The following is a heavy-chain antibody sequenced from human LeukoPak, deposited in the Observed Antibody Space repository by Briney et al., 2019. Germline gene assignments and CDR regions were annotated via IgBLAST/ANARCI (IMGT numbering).Heavy chain of an antibody. CDR1: GYSFSSFW. D-gene: IGHD6-6*01. Sequence: GESLKISCKTSGYSFSSFWIGWVRQTPGKGLEWMGIIYPGDSDTKYSPSFEGQVTISVDKSSSTAYLQLSSLKASDTAMYYCARPGTASIAGPFDYWGQGTLVTVYS. V-gene: IGHV5-51*01. CDR3: ARPGTASIAGPFDY. CDR2: IYPGDSDT. J-gene: IGHJ4*02.